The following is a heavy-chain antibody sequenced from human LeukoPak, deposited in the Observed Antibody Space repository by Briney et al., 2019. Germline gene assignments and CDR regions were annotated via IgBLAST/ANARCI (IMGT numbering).Heavy chain of an antibody. D-gene: IGHD2-2*01. CDR3: ARVGVPAARAYYYYYGMDV. Sequence: ASVKVSCKASGYTFTGYYMHWVRQAPGQGLEWMGWINPNSGGTNYAQKFQGRVTMTRDTSISTAYMELSRLRSDDTAVYYCARVGVPAARAYYYYYGMDVWGQGTTVTVSS. V-gene: IGHV1-2*02. CDR1: GYTFTGYY. J-gene: IGHJ6*02. CDR2: INPNSGGT.